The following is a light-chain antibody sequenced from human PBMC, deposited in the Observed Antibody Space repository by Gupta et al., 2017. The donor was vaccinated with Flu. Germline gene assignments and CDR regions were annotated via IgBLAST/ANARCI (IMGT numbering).Light chain of an antibody. CDR1: SSNIGRYG. V-gene: IGLV1-44*01. CDR2: DFS. J-gene: IGLJ1*01. CDR3: GVWDDSLSGHYV. Sequence: QSALTQPPSASGTPGQRVIVPCSGSSSNIGRYGVDWYQQLPGRAPKLLIYDFSDRPSGIPDRFSGSKSGTSASLAISGLQSEDEADYYCGVWDDSLSGHYVFGSGTKVTVL.